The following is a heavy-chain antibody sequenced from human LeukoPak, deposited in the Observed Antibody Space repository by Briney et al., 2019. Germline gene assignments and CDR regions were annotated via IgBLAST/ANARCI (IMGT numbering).Heavy chain of an antibody. V-gene: IGHV3-23*01. J-gene: IGHJ4*02. CDR3: ASRIVGTPDYFDY. Sequence: GGSLRLSCAASGFTFSSYGMSWVRHAPGKGLEWVSAIGGSGGSTYYADSVKGRFTISRDNAKNSLYLQLNSLRVEDTAVYYCASRIVGTPDYFDYWGQGTLVTVSS. D-gene: IGHD1-26*01. CDR1: GFTFSSYG. CDR2: IGGSGGST.